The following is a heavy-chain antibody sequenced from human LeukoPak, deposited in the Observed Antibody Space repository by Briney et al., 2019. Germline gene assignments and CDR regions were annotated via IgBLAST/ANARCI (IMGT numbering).Heavy chain of an antibody. J-gene: IGHJ1*01. V-gene: IGHV3-11*01. Sequence: GGSLRLSCAASGFTFSDYYMNWIRQAPGKGLEWVSYISHSGSTIYYADSVKGRFTISRDNAKASLYLQMNSLRAEDTAVYYCAGMVGDTENQHWGQGTLVTVPS. D-gene: IGHD1-26*01. CDR2: ISHSGSTI. CDR1: GFTFSDYY. CDR3: AGMVGDTENQH.